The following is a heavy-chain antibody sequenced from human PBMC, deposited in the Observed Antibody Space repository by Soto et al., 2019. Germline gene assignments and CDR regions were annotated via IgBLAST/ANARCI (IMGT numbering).Heavy chain of an antibody. CDR3: ASSSFLRSGDLFHGLDV. Sequence: SETLSLTCSVSGGSTSSYYWSWIRQPPGKGLEWIGYIYYSGSTDYSPSLKSRATMSIDTSQNQVSLKLTSVTTEDTAVYYCASSSFLRSGDLFHGLDVWGQRSTVPGSS. CDR1: GGSTSSYY. J-gene: IGHJ6*01. CDR2: IYYSGST. V-gene: IGHV4-59*01. D-gene: IGHD3-10*01.